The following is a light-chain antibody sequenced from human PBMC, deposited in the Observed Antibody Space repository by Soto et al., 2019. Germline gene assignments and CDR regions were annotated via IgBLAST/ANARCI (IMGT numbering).Light chain of an antibody. V-gene: IGKV3-20*01. CDR1: QSVSSSSY. CDR2: GAS. CDR3: RQYGSSPSYT. Sequence: EIVLTQSPGTLSLSPGERATLSCRASQSVSSSSYLAWYQQKPGQAPRLLIYGASSRATGIPDRFSGSGSATNFTLTISRMLPADFAVYYCRQYGSSPSYTFGQGTKLEIK. J-gene: IGKJ2*01.